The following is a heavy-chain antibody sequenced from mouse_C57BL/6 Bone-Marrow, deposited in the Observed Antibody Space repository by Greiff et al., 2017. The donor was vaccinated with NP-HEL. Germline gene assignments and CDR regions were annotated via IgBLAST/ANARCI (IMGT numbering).Heavy chain of an antibody. CDR2: IDPEDGET. Sequence: EVQVVESGAELVKPGASVKLSCTASGFNIKDYYMHWVKQRTEQGLEWIGRIDPEDGETKYAPKFQGKATITADTSSNTAYLQLSSLTSEDTAVYYCAFYYDYDTSYFDYWGQGTTLTVSS. CDR3: AFYYDYDTSYFDY. V-gene: IGHV14-2*01. J-gene: IGHJ2*01. CDR1: GFNIKDYY. D-gene: IGHD2-4*01.